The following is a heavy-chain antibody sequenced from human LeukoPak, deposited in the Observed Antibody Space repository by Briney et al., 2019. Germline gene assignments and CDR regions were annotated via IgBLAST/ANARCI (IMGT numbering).Heavy chain of an antibody. J-gene: IGHJ4*02. CDR2: IGIDCGNT. V-gene: IGHV3-48*01. Sequence: HSGGSLRLSCTASGFPFIEYSMNWVRQAPGKGLEWISYIGIDCGNTKYADSVRGRFTISADKAKNSLYLQMNSLRVEDTAVYYCARDHNYAFDNWGQGTLVSVAS. CDR3: ARDHNYAFDN. CDR1: GFPFIEYS. D-gene: IGHD1-1*01.